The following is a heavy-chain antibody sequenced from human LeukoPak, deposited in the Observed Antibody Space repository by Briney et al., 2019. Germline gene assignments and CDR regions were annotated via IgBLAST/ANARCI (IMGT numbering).Heavy chain of an antibody. Sequence: PSETLSLTCTVSGGSISSYYWSWIRQPPGKGLEWIGYIYYSGSTNYNPSLKSRVTISVDTSKYQFSLKLSSVTAADTAVYYCARGSPNDAFDIWGQGTMVTVSS. CDR1: GGSISSYY. CDR3: ARGSPNDAFDI. D-gene: IGHD6-13*01. J-gene: IGHJ3*02. V-gene: IGHV4-59*01. CDR2: IYYSGST.